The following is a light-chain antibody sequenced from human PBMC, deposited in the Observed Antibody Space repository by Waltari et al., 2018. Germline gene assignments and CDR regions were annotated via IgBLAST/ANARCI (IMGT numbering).Light chain of an antibody. Sequence: QSVLTQPPSVSAAPGQKVTISCPGSFPNLGNGLISWYHQCPGAAPKLLIYGNDKRPSGTPDRFSASHSGTSATLGIPGVQTGDEADYYCGTWNIGLSLWVFGGGTRLTVL. CDR1: FPNLGNGL. V-gene: IGLV1-51*01. J-gene: IGLJ3*02. CDR3: GTWNIGLSLWV. CDR2: GND.